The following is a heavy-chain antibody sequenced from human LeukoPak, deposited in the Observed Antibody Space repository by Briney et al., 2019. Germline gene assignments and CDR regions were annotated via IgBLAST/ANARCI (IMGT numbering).Heavy chain of an antibody. CDR2: ISYDGSNK. V-gene: IGHV3-30*18. J-gene: IGHJ6*02. CDR3: AKEARYCSSTSCYAGYYYGMDV. CDR1: GFTFSSYG. Sequence: PGGSLRLSCAASGFTFSSYGMHWVRQAPGKGLEWVAVISYDGSNKYYADSVKGRFTISRDNSKNTLYLQMNSLRAEDTAVYYCAKEARYCSSTSCYAGYYYGMDVWGQGTTVTVSS. D-gene: IGHD2-2*01.